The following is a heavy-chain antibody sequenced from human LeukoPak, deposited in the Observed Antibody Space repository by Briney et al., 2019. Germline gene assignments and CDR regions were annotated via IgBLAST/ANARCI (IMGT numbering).Heavy chain of an antibody. CDR1: GFTFSSYW. Sequence: GGSLRLSCAASGFTFSSYWMSWVRQAPGKGLEWVANIKQDGSEKYYVDSVKGRFTISRDNAKNSLYLQMNSLRAEDTAVYYCARLSEQQLPQTYYYYYYMDVWGKGTTVTVSS. V-gene: IGHV3-7*01. CDR3: ARLSEQQLPQTYYYYYYMDV. CDR2: IKQDGSEK. J-gene: IGHJ6*03. D-gene: IGHD6-13*01.